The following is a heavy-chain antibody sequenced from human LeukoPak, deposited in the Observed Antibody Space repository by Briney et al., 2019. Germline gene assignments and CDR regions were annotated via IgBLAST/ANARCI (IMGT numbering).Heavy chain of an antibody. D-gene: IGHD2-15*01. V-gene: IGHV3-23*01. CDR2: MSGGGDST. CDR1: GFTFSSYA. J-gene: IGHJ4*02. Sequence: GGSLRLSCAASGFTFSSYAMTWVRQAPGKGLEWVSAMSGGGDSTYYADSVKGRFTITRDNSKNTLYLQMNSLRAEDTAVYYCAREGLSCSGGSCYLHYFDYWGQGTLVTVSS. CDR3: AREGLSCSGGSCYLHYFDY.